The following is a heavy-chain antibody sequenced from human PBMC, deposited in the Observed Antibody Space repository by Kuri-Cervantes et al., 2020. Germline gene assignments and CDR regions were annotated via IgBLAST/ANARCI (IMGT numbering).Heavy chain of an antibody. CDR1: GFTFSDYY. CDR3: ARLVVASNYYYYGMDV. J-gene: IGHJ6*02. CDR2: ISSSGSTI. D-gene: IGHD2-15*01. V-gene: IGHV3-11*04. Sequence: GGSLRLSCAASGFTFSDYYMSWIRQAPGKGLEWVSYISSSGSTIYYADSVKGRFTISRDNAKNSLYLQMNSLRAEDTSVYYCARLVVASNYYYYGMDVWGQGTPVTVSS.